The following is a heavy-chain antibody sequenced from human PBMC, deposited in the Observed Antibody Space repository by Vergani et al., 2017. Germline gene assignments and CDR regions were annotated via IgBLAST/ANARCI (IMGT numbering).Heavy chain of an antibody. CDR1: GDSVISTDYH. V-gene: IGHV4-39*01. CDR3: ASKRGACRAAYCHSYDF. CDR2: MDYSGST. Sequence: QVQLQESGPGLVKPSETLSLTCTVSGDSVISTDYHWGWIRQPPGKGLEWIGSMDYSGSTSYNPSLESRISISFETPKHQFSRRLTSVTAADTAVYYCASKRGACRAAYCHSYDFWGPGTLVGVSS. J-gene: IGHJ4*02. D-gene: IGHD2-15*01.